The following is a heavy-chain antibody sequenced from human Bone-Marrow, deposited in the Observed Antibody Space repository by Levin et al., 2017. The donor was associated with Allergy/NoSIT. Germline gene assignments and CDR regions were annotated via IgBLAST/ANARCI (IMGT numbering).Heavy chain of an antibody. CDR2: ISYSGIT. D-gene: IGHD1-7*01. J-gene: IGHJ4*02. V-gene: IGHV4-59*08. CDR3: ARYKWGNWNYVLDY. Sequence: SCTVSGGSISSYYWSWIRQPPGKGLEWIGHISYSGITKYNPSLKSRVTISVDTSKNQFSLKLSSVTAADTAVYYCARYKWGNWNYVLDYWGQGTQVTVSS. CDR1: GGSISSYY.